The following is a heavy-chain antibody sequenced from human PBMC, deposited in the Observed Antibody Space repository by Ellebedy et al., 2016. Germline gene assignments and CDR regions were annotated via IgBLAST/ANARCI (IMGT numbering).Heavy chain of an antibody. D-gene: IGHD6-6*01. V-gene: IGHV3-33*01. Sequence: GGSLRLXXAASGFTFSLYGMHWVRQAPGKGLEWVAVIWDDGSHKYYRDSVKGRFTISRDNSTNTQYLQMNNLRAEETAVYYCARHGSGSSSIDYWGEGTLVTVSS. CDR3: ARHGSGSSSIDY. CDR1: GFTFSLYG. CDR2: IWDDGSHK. J-gene: IGHJ4*02.